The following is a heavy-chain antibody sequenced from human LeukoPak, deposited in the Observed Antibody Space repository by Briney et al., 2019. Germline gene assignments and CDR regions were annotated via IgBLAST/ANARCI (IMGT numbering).Heavy chain of an antibody. J-gene: IGHJ4*02. D-gene: IGHD1-26*01. CDR1: VFTFSRYL. V-gene: IGHV3-74*01. Sequence: GGSLRLSCAASVFTFSRYLMHGVGQAPGEGLVGVSCIKREGSSTSYADSVKGRFTIYKDNASNTLYLQMNSLRAADTAVYYCASGSGSYSNWGQGTLVTVSS. CDR3: ASGSGSYSN. CDR2: IKREGSST.